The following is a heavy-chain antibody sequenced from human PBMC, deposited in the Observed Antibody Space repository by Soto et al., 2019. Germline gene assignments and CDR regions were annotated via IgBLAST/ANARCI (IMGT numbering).Heavy chain of an antibody. CDR2: ISAYNANT. Sequence: QVQLVQSGAEVKKPGASVKVSCKASGYTFTSYGISWVRQAPGQGLEWMGWISAYNANTNYAQKLQGRVNMATDTSSSTAYMGLRSLRSDDTAVYYCARVKRVGSSPSLLGCGYYYYGMDVWGQGTTVTGSS. D-gene: IGHD6-6*01. J-gene: IGHJ6*02. V-gene: IGHV1-18*01. CDR3: ARVKRVGSSPSLLGCGYYYYGMDV. CDR1: GYTFTSYG.